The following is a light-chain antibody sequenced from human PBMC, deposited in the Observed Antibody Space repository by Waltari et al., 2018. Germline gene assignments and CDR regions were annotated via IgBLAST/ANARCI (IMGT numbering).Light chain of an antibody. J-gene: IGLJ2*01. Sequence: SVVLTQPPSVSVAPGKTATITCAEDNIGSQTVHWYQQKPGQAPVLVIFGDNARPSGIPERFSGSNPGSTTSLTISTVEAGDEAVYFCQVWDSATDHPIFGGGTRVTVL. V-gene: IGLV3-21*04. CDR2: GDN. CDR3: QVWDSATDHPI. CDR1: NIGSQT.